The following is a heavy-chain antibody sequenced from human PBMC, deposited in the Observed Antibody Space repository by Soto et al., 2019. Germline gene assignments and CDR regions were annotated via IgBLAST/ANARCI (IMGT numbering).Heavy chain of an antibody. Sequence: ASVKVSCKASGYTFTSYGISWVRQAPGQGLEWMGWISAYNGNTNYAQKLQGRVTMTTDTSTSTAYMELRSLRSDDTAVYYCARGGYCTNGVCYPYYYMDVWGKGTTVTVSS. J-gene: IGHJ6*03. D-gene: IGHD2-8*01. CDR1: GYTFTSYG. V-gene: IGHV1-18*01. CDR2: ISAYNGNT. CDR3: ARGGYCTNGVCYPYYYMDV.